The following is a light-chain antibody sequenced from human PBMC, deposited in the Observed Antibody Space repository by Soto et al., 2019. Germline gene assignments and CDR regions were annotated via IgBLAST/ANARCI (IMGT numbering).Light chain of an antibody. CDR3: QQAASFPIT. Sequence: IQMTQSPSSVSASVGDRVTITCRASQGIGSWLAWYQQKPGKAPNLLIYTVSSLQSGVPSRFRGSGSGTDFTLTISNLQPEDFETYYCQQAASFPITLGQGTRLEIK. CDR2: TVS. CDR1: QGIGSW. J-gene: IGKJ5*01. V-gene: IGKV1-12*01.